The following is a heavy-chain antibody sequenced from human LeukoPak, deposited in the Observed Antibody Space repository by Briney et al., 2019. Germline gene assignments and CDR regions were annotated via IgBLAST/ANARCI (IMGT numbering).Heavy chain of an antibody. D-gene: IGHD4-17*01. Sequence: GGSLRLSCAASGFTLSDYYMSWIRQAPGKGLQWVSHISNSGTIYYADSVKGRFTISRDNAKSSLYLQMNSLRAEDTAVYYCARSYGDYDFRANYWGQGTLVTVSS. V-gene: IGHV3-11*04. CDR1: GFTLSDYY. J-gene: IGHJ4*02. CDR2: ISNSGTI. CDR3: ARSYGDYDFRANY.